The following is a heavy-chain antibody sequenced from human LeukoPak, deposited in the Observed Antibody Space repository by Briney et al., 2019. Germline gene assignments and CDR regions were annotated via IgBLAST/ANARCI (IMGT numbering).Heavy chain of an antibody. J-gene: IGHJ1*01. CDR3: ARSYYYDSSGYPTPDFQH. CDR2: INPSGGST. Sequence: GASVKVSCKASGYTFTSYYMHWVRQAPGQGLEWMGIINPSGGSTSYAQKFQGRVTMTRDTSTSTVYMELSSLRSEDTAVYYCARSYYYDSSGYPTPDFQHWGQGTLVTVSS. V-gene: IGHV1-46*01. CDR1: GYTFTSYY. D-gene: IGHD3-22*01.